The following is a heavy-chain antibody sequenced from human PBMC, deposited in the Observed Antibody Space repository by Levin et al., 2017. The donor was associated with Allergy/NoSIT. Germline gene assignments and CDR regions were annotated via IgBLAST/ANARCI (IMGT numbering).Heavy chain of an antibody. Sequence: SCAASGFTFSSYAMTWVRQAPGKGLEWVSDISQSGTGTYHADSVKGRFTISRDNSKNTLYLQMNSLRVEDTAVYYCARDLGNWKRNYFDYWGQGALVTVSS. CDR3: ARDLGNWKRNYFDY. D-gene: IGHD3-16*01. J-gene: IGHJ4*02. CDR1: GFTFSSYA. V-gene: IGHV3-23*01. CDR2: ISQSGTGT.